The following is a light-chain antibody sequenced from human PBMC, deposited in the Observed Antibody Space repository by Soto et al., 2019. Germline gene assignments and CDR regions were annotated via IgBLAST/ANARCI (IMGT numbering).Light chain of an antibody. CDR2: KAS. V-gene: IGKV1-5*03. CDR3: QQYDSGST. J-gene: IGKJ4*02. Sequence: DIQMTQSPSTLSAFVGDRVTITCRASQNIRSWLAWYQQKPGKAPRLLIYKASSLESGVPSRFGGSGSGTEFTLTISSLQPDDSATYYCQQYDSGSTFGGGTKVEIK. CDR1: QNIRSW.